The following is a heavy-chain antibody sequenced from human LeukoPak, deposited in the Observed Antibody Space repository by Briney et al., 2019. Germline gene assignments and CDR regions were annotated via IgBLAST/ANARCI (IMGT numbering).Heavy chain of an antibody. CDR1: GYSFPNYW. CDR2: IYPGDSHT. V-gene: IGHV5-51*01. CDR3: ARGPYAYTSSATLGSYNWFNP. Sequence: GESLKISCKGSGYSFPNYWIGWVRQMPGKGLEWMGIIYPGDSHTRYSPSFQDQVTISVDKSISTAYLQWSSLKASDTAMYYCARGPYAYTSSATLGSYNWFNPWGQGSLVTVSS. J-gene: IGHJ5*02. D-gene: IGHD2-2*02.